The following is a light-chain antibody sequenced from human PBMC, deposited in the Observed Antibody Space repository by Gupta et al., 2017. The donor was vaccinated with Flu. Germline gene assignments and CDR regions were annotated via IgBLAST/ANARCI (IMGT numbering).Light chain of an antibody. J-gene: IGLJ2*01. CDR2: RNN. CDR1: SSNIGSNY. V-gene: IGLV1-47*01. CDR3: AAWDDSLSGHVV. Sequence: QSVLTQPPSASGTPRQRVTISCSGSSSNIGSNYVYWYQQLPGTAPKLLIYRNNQRPSGVPDRFSGSKSGTSASLAISGLRSEDEADYYCAAWDDSLSGHVVFGGGTKLTGL.